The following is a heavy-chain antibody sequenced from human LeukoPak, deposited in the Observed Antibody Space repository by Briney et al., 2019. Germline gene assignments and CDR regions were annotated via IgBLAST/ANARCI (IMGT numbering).Heavy chain of an antibody. Sequence: GGSLRLSCAASGFTFSSYAMSWVRQAPGKGLEWVSAISGRGGSTYYADSVKGRFTISRDNSKNTLYLQMNSLRAEDTAVYYCAKIPYDILTGYYHYNWFDPWGQGTLVTVSS. D-gene: IGHD3-9*01. CDR1: GFTFSSYA. J-gene: IGHJ5*02. CDR2: ISGRGGST. V-gene: IGHV3-23*01. CDR3: AKIPYDILTGYYHYNWFDP.